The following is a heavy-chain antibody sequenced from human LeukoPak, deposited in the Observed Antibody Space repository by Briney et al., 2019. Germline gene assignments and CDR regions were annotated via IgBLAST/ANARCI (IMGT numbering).Heavy chain of an antibody. CDR2: SYYSGST. V-gene: IGHV4-30-4*07. Sequence: SETLSFTCAVSGGSISSGGYSWSWIRQPPGKGLEWIGYSYYSGSTYYNPSLKSRVTISVDTSKNQFSLKLSSVTAADTAVYYCARLTTVTTFLFGRFDPWGQGTLVTVSS. J-gene: IGHJ5*02. CDR3: ARLTTVTTFLFGRFDP. D-gene: IGHD4-17*01. CDR1: GGSISSGGYS.